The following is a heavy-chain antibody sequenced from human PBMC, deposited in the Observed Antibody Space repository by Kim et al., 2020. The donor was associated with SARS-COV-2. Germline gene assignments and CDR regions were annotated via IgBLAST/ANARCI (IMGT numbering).Heavy chain of an antibody. CDR3: ARAPNSGIPRFHFDY. Sequence: SETLSLTCTVSGGSISSYYWSWIRQPPGKGLEWIGYIYYSGSTNYNPSLKSRVTISVDTSKNQFSLKLSSVTAADTAVYYCARAPNSGIPRFHFDYWGQGTLVTVSS. CDR2: IYYSGST. V-gene: IGHV4-59*01. D-gene: IGHD3-10*01. CDR1: GGSISSYY. J-gene: IGHJ4*02.